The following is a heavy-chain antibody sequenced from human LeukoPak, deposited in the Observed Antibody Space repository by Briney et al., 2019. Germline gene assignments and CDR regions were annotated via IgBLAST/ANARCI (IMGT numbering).Heavy chain of an antibody. CDR2: IGGSGAST. V-gene: IGHV3-23*01. J-gene: IGHJ1*01. CDR1: GFTFSSYW. Sequence: GGSLRLSCAASGFTFSSYWMHWVRQAPGKGLEWVSAIGGSGASTYYADSVKGRFTISRDNSKNTLYLQMNSLRVEDTAVYYCAKDPAVANTARRFQHWGQGTLVTVTS. D-gene: IGHD6-19*01. CDR3: AKDPAVANTARRFQH.